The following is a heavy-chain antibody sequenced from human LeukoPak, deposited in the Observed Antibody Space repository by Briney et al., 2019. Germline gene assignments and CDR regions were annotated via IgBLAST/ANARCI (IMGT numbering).Heavy chain of an antibody. CDR1: GGSISRSSYY. Sequence: SETLSLTCNVSGGSISRSSYYWGWIRQPPGKGLEWIVSIYYNGNTYYNPSLKSRVTISVDTSKYQFSLKLSSVTAADTAVYYCARHNCSSTSCYYYYYMDVWGKGTTVTVSS. CDR3: ARHNCSSTSCYYYYYMDV. D-gene: IGHD2-2*01. V-gene: IGHV4-39*07. CDR2: IYYNGNT. J-gene: IGHJ6*03.